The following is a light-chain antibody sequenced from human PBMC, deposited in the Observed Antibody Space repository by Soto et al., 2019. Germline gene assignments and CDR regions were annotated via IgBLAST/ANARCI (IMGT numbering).Light chain of an antibody. J-gene: IGKJ4*02. CDR1: HSVLCSSNNNNY. V-gene: IGKV4-1*01. Sequence: DFLMAHSQDSLALPLGARATITCKSSHSVLCSSNNNNYLAWHQQKPGQPPKLLIYGASTRESGVPDRFSGSGSGTDSTLTISSLQAEDVAFYYWQQYYRPPLTFGGGTKVDI. CDR3: QQYYRPPLT. CDR2: GAS.